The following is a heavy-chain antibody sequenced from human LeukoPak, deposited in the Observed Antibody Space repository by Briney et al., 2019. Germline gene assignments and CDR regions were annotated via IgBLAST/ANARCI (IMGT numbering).Heavy chain of an antibody. V-gene: IGHV1-18*01. CDR2: ISAYNGNT. CDR3: ARDPGTQGSVTAPYYFDY. J-gene: IGHJ4*02. D-gene: IGHD2-21*02. CDR1: GYTFTSYG. Sequence: ASVKVSCKASGYTFTSYGISWVRQAPGQGLEWMGWISAYNGNTNYAQKLQGRVTMTTDTSTSTAYMELRSLRSDDTAVYYCARDPGTQGSVTAPYYFDYRGQGTLVTVSS.